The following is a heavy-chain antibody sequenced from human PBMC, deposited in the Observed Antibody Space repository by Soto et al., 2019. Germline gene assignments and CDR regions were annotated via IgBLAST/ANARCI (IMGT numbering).Heavy chain of an antibody. Sequence: GASVKVSCKASGYTFTGYYMHWVRQAPGQGLEWMGWINPNSGGTNYAQKFQGWVTMTRDTSISTAYMELSRLRSDDTAVYYCARDLGPNPYGMDVSGQGTTVTVAS. CDR2: INPNSGGT. J-gene: IGHJ6*02. CDR1: GYTFTGYY. CDR3: ARDLGPNPYGMDV. V-gene: IGHV1-2*04.